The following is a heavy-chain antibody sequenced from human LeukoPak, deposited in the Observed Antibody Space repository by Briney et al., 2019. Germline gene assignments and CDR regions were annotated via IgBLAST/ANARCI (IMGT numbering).Heavy chain of an antibody. V-gene: IGHV5-51*01. CDR1: GFSFTSYW. D-gene: IGHD2-15*01. Sequence: PGESLQISRQGSGFSFTSYWIGWVRQMPGEGLEWMGLIYPGDSNTRYSPSFQVQVTMSADKSITTAYLQWSSLKASDTAMYFCATSLACSGGACYPNWFDSWGQGTLVTVSS. J-gene: IGHJ5*01. CDR2: IYPGDSNT. CDR3: ATSLACSGGACYPNWFDS.